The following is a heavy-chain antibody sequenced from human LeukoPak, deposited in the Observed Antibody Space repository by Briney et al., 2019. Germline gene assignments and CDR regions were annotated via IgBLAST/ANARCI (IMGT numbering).Heavy chain of an antibody. D-gene: IGHD6-19*01. CDR3: ARDPGTYSSGWYVGRPLNFFDY. CDR1: GFTFNTYT. V-gene: IGHV3-21*01. Sequence: PGGSLRLSCAASGFTFNTYTMNWVRQAPGKGLEWVSSLSSSSSYIYYADSVKGRFTISRDNAKNSLYLQMNSLRAEDTAVYYCARDPGTYSSGWYVGRPLNFFDYWGQGTLVTVSS. J-gene: IGHJ4*02. CDR2: LSSSSSYI.